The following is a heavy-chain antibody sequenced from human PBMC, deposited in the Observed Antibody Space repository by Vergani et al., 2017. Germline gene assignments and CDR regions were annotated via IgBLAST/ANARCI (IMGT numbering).Heavy chain of an antibody. CDR1: GFTFSSYA. CDR3: AEDRGSGSYQHAFDM. D-gene: IGHD3-10*01. V-gene: IGHV3-23*04. J-gene: IGHJ3*02. CDR2: ISGSGGST. Sequence: EVQLVESGGGLIQPGRSLRLSCAASGFTFSSYAMSWVRQAPGKGLEWVSAISGSGGSTYYADSVKGRFTISRDNSKNTVDLQMNSLKAENTAVYYCAEDRGSGSYQHAFDMGSQGRMV.